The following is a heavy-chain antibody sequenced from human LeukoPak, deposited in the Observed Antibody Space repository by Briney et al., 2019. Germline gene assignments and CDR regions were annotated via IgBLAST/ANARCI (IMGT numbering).Heavy chain of an antibody. J-gene: IGHJ3*02. CDR1: GGSFSGYY. V-gene: IGHV4-34*01. Sequence: SETLSLTCAVYGGSFSGYYWSWVRQPPGKGLEWAGEINHSGSTNYNPSLKSRVTISVDTSRNQCSLRLTSVTVADTAVYYCARGSRDTRGSYYVYPLDIWGQGTIVTVSS. CDR2: INHSGST. CDR3: ARGSRDTRGSYYVYPLDI. D-gene: IGHD3-22*01.